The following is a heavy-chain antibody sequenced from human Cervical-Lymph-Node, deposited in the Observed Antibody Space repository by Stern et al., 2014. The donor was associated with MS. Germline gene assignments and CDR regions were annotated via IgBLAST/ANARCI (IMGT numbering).Heavy chain of an antibody. D-gene: IGHD6-13*01. CDR3: AREGPGPYSSSWFLGNSWFDP. J-gene: IGHJ5*02. CDR2: IIPIFGTA. V-gene: IGHV1-69*01. Sequence: QVQLVQSGAEVKKPGSSVKVSCKASGGTFSSYAISWVRQAPGQGLEWMGGIIPIFGTANYAQKFQGRVTITADESTSTAYMELSSLRSEDTAVYYCAREGPGPYSSSWFLGNSWFDPWGQGTLVTVSS. CDR1: GGTFSSYA.